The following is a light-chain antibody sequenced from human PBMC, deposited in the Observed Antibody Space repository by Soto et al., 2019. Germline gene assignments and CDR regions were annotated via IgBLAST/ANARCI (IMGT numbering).Light chain of an antibody. CDR1: QGISSY. CDR2: AAS. Sequence: DIQLTQSPSFLSASVGDRVTITCRASQGISSYLAWYQQKPGKAPKLLIYAASTSQSGVPSRFSGSGSGTEFTLTISNLHPEDFATYYCQQLNSHPNTFGQGTKLEIK. CDR3: QQLNSHPNT. V-gene: IGKV1-9*01. J-gene: IGKJ2*01.